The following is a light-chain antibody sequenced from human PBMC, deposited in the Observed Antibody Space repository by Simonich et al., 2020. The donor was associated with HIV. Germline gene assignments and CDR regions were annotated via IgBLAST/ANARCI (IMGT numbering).Light chain of an antibody. CDR3: QQYNNWPT. V-gene: IGKV3-15*01. Sequence: EIVMTQSPATLSVSPGERATLSCRASQSVSSNLAWYQQKPGQSPRLLIYGASTRATGIPARFSCSGSGTEFTLTITSMQSEDFALYYCQQYNNWPTFGGGTKVEIK. J-gene: IGKJ4*01. CDR1: QSVSSN. CDR2: GAS.